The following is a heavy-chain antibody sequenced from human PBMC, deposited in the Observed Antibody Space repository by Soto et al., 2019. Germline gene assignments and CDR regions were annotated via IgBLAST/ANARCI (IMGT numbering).Heavy chain of an antibody. D-gene: IGHD1-1*01. Sequence: QVQLQQWGAGLVKPSETLSLSCAVYGQSFSGHSWAWIRQPPGKGLEWSGEISESGSTYYNPSLKSRCTISTDTSKNQFSLKLNSVTAADTAAYFCARGSGIVALPGELEDVNYDFWGQGTLVNVSS. CDR2: ISESGST. V-gene: IGHV4-34*01. CDR3: ARGSGIVALPGELEDVNYDF. CDR1: GQSFSGHS. J-gene: IGHJ4*02.